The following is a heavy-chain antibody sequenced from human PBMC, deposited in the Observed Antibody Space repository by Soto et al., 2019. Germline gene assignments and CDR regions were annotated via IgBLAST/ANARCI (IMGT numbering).Heavy chain of an antibody. CDR3: ARPTVTTWGGLGAFDI. V-gene: IGHV4-59*08. CDR2: IYYSGST. J-gene: IGHJ3*02. Sequence: QVQLQESGPGLVKPSETLSLTCTVSGGSISSYYWSWIRQPPGKGLEWIGYIYYSGSTNYNPSLKSRVTISVETSKNQFSLKLSSVTAADTAVYYCARPTVTTWGGLGAFDIWGQGTMVTVSS. D-gene: IGHD4-17*01. CDR1: GGSISSYY.